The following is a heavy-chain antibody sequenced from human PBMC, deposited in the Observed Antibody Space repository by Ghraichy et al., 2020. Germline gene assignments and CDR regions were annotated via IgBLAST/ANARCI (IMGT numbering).Heavy chain of an antibody. V-gene: IGHV4-59*12. D-gene: IGHD2-2*02. CDR1: GGSISSYY. J-gene: IGHJ4*02. Sequence: SETLSLTCTVSGGSISSYYWSWIRQPPGKGLEWIGYLYYSGSTNYNPSLKSRVTISVDTSKNQFSLKLSSVTAADTAVYYCARELGYCSSTSCYTFAGFDYWGQGTLVTVSS. CDR2: LYYSGST. CDR3: ARELGYCSSTSCYTFAGFDY.